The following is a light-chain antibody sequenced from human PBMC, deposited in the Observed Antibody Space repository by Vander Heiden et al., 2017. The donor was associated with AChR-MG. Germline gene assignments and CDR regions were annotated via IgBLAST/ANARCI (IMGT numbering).Light chain of an antibody. CDR3: SSYADTSSSGVV. Sequence: QSALTQPPSASGSPGQSVTISCTGTSSDVGGYNYVSWYQHHPGKATELMLYEDSKRPSAVADRYSGSGSSNATTLSVSSLRAEAEDEYYYSSYADTSSSGVVFGGGTKLTVL. V-gene: IGLV2-8*01. CDR2: EDS. J-gene: IGLJ2*01. CDR1: SSDVGGYNY.